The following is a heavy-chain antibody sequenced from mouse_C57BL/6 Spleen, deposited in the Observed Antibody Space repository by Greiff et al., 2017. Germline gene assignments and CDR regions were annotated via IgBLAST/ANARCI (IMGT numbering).Heavy chain of an antibody. J-gene: IGHJ2*01. V-gene: IGHV1-82*01. CDR1: GYAFSSSW. Sequence: VQLQQSGPELVKPGASVKISCKASGYAFSSSWMNWVKQRPGKGLEWIGRIYPGDGDTNYNGKVKGKATLTADKSSSTAYMQLSSLTSEDSAVYFCARSGTRYYFDYWGQGTTLTVSS. CDR3: ARSGTRYYFDY. CDR2: IYPGDGDT. D-gene: IGHD2-14*01.